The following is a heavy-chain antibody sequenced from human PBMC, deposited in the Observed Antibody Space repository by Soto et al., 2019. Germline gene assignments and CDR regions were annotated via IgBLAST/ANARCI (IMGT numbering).Heavy chain of an antibody. CDR1: GYTFSTYA. V-gene: IGHV1-3*01. D-gene: IGHD3-10*01. CDR3: ERHGSPRPPGNWFDS. J-gene: IGHJ5*01. CDR2: IIAGNKDT. Sequence: QVELVQSGAEVKEPGASVKLSCKASGYTFSTYAMHWVRQAPGQSLEWMGWIIAGNKDTRSSQKFQGRVTFTSDTSANIGYMELRSLRSEDTAVYYCERHGSPRPPGNWFDSWSQGTLVTVSS.